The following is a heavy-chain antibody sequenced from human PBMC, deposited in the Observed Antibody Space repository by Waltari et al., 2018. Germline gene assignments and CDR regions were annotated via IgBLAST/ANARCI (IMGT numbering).Heavy chain of an antibody. CDR1: GFTFSSDA. J-gene: IGHJ4*02. CDR2: ISGSGGST. V-gene: IGHV3-23*01. D-gene: IGHD2-2*02. CDR3: AKEEWDCSSTSCYTCFDY. Sequence: EVQLLESGGGLVQPGGSLRLSCAASGFTFSSDAMSWVRQAPGKGLEWVSAISGSGGSTYYADSVKGRFTISRDNSKNTLYLQMNSLRAEDTAVYYCAKEEWDCSSTSCYTCFDYWGQGTLVTVSS.